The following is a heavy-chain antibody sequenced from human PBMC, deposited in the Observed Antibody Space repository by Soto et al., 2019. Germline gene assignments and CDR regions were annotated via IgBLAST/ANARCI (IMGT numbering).Heavy chain of an antibody. Sequence: GGSLRLSCAASGFTVSSNYMSWVRQAPGKGLEWVSVIYSGGSTYYADSVKGRFTISRHNSKNTLYLQMNSLRAEDTAVYYCASRLRYFDWLLTDYDAFDIWGQGTMVTVSS. V-gene: IGHV3-53*04. J-gene: IGHJ3*02. CDR1: GFTVSSNY. CDR3: ASRLRYFDWLLTDYDAFDI. CDR2: IYSGGST. D-gene: IGHD3-9*01.